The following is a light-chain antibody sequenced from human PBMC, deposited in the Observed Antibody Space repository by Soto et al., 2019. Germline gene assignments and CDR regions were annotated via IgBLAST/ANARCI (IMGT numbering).Light chain of an antibody. Sequence: IQMTHSPSTLSVSLGDIVAITGRASQTISSWLAWYQQKPGKAPKLLIYKASTLKSVVPSRFSGSGSGTEFTLTISSLQPDDFATYYCQHYNSYSEAFGQGTKV. V-gene: IGKV1-5*03. J-gene: IGKJ1*01. CDR1: QTISSW. CDR3: QHYNSYSEA. CDR2: KAS.